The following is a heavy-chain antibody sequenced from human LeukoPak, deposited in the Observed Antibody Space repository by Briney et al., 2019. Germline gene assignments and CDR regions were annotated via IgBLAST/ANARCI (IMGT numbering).Heavy chain of an antibody. J-gene: IGHJ5*02. CDR3: ARGQWELRGSWFDP. CDR2: ISSSSSYI. CDR1: GFTFSSYS. V-gene: IGHV3-21*01. Sequence: GGSLRLSCAASGFTFSSYSMNWVRQAPGKGLEWVSSISSSSSYIYYADSVNGRFTISRDNAKNSLYLQMNSLRAEDTAVYYCARGQWELRGSWFDPWGQGTLVTVSS. D-gene: IGHD1-26*01.